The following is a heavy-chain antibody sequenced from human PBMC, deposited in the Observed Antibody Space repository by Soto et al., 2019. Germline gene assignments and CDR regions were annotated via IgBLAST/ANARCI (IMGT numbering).Heavy chain of an antibody. V-gene: IGHV1-3*01. J-gene: IGHJ4*02. D-gene: IGHD6-13*01. CDR3: ARSVAAAGIGASY. CDR1: GYTCTSYA. CDR2: INAGNGNT. Sequence: GASVKVSCKASGYTCTSYAMHWVRQAPGQRLEWMGWINAGNGNTKYSQKFQGRVTITRDTSASTAYMELSSLRSEDTAVYYCARSVAAAGIGASYWGQGTLVTVSS.